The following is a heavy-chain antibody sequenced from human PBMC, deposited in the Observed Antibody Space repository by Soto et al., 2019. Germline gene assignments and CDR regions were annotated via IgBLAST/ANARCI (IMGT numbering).Heavy chain of an antibody. J-gene: IGHJ1*01. V-gene: IGHV3-33*01. Sequence: QVQLVESGGGVVQPGRSLELSCEASGFNFNNYPMHWVRQAPGKGLEWVAVIWYDGTEKFYADSLKGRFTISRDNSKNTLFLQMNSLRAEDTAVYYCVGNTPLFNWGQGTLVTVSS. CDR2: IWYDGTEK. CDR3: VGNTPLFN. CDR1: GFNFNNYP. D-gene: IGHD7-27*01.